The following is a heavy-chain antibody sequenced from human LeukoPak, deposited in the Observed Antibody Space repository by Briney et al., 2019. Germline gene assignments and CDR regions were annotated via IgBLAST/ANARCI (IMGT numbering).Heavy chain of an antibody. CDR3: AKDRYDYVWGSPGEYFQH. V-gene: IGHV3-30*04. CDR2: ISYDGGHK. Sequence: QSGGSLRLSCAASGFTFSTYAMHWVRQAPGKGLEWVAVISYDGGHKFYADSVKGRCTISRDNSKNTLYLQMNSLRAEDTAVYYCAKDRYDYVWGSPGEYFQHWGQGTLVTVSS. J-gene: IGHJ1*01. D-gene: IGHD3-16*01. CDR1: GFTFSTYA.